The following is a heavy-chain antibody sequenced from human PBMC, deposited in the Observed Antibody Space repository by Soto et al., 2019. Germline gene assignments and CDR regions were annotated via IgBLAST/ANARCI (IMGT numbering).Heavy chain of an antibody. J-gene: IGHJ6*02. CDR1: GYTCTSYC. CDR2: ISAYNGNT. Sequence: GASVKVSCKASGYTCTSYCISCVLQSPLQWRDWMGWISAYNGNTNYAQKLQGRVTMTTDTSTSTAYMELRSLRSDHTAVYYCARARTYYDFWSGPVSVSGMDVWGQGTTVTVSS. CDR3: ARARTYYDFWSGPVSVSGMDV. V-gene: IGHV1-18*04. D-gene: IGHD3-3*01.